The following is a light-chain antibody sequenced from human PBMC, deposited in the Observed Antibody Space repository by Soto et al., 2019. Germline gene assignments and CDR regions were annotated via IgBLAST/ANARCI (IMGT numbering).Light chain of an antibody. Sequence: EIVLTQSPVTLSLSPGERATLSCRASQSVDFQLAWYQQKPGQAPRLLISDASNRATGIPARFSGGGSGTEFTLTISSLQSEDFAVYYCQQYSDWPPWTFGQGTKVDIK. CDR2: DAS. J-gene: IGKJ1*01. CDR1: QSVDFQ. CDR3: QQYSDWPPWT. V-gene: IGKV3-11*01.